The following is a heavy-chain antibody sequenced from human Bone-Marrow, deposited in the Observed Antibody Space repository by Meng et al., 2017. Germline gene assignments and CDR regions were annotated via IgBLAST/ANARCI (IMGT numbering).Heavy chain of an antibody. D-gene: IGHD2-2*01. CDR3: ARKAGNCISTTCYSLDY. V-gene: IGHV1-69*13. Sequence: SVKVSCKALGGIFSNYVIGWVRQAPGQGLEWMGGINAVFGTTNYAQKFQDRVTINSDESTSTVYMGLTRLTSEDTAVYFCARKAGNCISTTCYSLDYWGQGTLVTVSS. CDR2: INAVFGTT. CDR1: GGIFSNYV. J-gene: IGHJ4*02.